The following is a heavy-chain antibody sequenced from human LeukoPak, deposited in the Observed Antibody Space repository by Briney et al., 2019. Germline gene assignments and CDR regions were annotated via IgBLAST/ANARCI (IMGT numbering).Heavy chain of an antibody. V-gene: IGHV1-69*13. D-gene: IGHD3-22*01. CDR3: ARQGSYDSSGYYPTHPILY. J-gene: IGHJ4*02. Sequence: SVKVSCKASGGTFSSYAISWVRQAPGQGLEWMGGIIPIFGTANYAQKFQGRVTITADESTSTAYMELSSLRSKDTAVYYCARQGSYDSSGYYPTHPILYWGQGTLVTVSS. CDR2: IIPIFGTA. CDR1: GGTFSSYA.